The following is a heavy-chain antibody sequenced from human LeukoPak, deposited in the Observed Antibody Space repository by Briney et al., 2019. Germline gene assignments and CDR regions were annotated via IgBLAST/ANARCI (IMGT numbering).Heavy chain of an antibody. V-gene: IGHV4-34*01. D-gene: IGHD2-2*01. J-gene: IGHJ5*02. CDR2: INHSGST. CDR1: GGSFSGYY. CDR3: ARNHIVVVLAATPTWFDP. Sequence: SETLSLTCAVYGGSFSGYYWSWIRQPPGKGLEWIGEINHSGSTNYNPSLKSRVTTSVDTSKNQFSLKLSSVTAADTAVYYCARNHIVVVLAATPTWFDPWGQGTLVTVSS.